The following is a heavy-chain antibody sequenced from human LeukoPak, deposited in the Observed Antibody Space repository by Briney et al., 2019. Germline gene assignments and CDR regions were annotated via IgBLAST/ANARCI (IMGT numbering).Heavy chain of an antibody. CDR1: GYTFTSYG. Sequence: ASVTLSCKASGYTFTSYGISWVRQAPGQGLEWMGWISAYNGNTNYAQKLQGRVTMTTDTSTSTAYMELRSLRSDDTAVYYCARGKITMIVDGSFDYWGQGTLVTVSS. J-gene: IGHJ4*02. CDR3: ARGKITMIVDGSFDY. D-gene: IGHD3-22*01. V-gene: IGHV1-18*01. CDR2: ISAYNGNT.